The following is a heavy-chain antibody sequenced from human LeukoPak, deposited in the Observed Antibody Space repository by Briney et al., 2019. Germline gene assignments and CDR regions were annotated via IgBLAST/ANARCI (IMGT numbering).Heavy chain of an antibody. CDR3: ARRSRGAFDI. J-gene: IGHJ3*02. V-gene: IGHV4-59*06. CDR1: GGSISSYY. CDR2: IYYSGST. Sequence: SETLSLTCTVSGGSISSYYWSWIRQPPGKGLEWIGYIYYSGSTYYNPSLKSRVTISVDTSKNQFSLKLSSVTAADTAVYYCARRSRGAFDIWGQGTMVTVSS. D-gene: IGHD3-10*01.